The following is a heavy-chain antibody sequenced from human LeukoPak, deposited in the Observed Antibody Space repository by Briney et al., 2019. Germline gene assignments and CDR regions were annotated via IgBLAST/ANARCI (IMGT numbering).Heavy chain of an antibody. J-gene: IGHJ4*02. CDR2: ISGSGGST. V-gene: IGHV3-23*01. CDR1: GFTFSSYA. Sequence: GGSLRLSCAASGFTFSSYAMSWVRQAPGKGLEWVSAISGSGGSTYYADSVKGRFTISRDNSKNTLYLRMNSLRAEDTGVYYCAKDRETTSSGTFDSWGQGTLVTVSS. D-gene: IGHD1-1*01. CDR3: AKDRETTSSGTFDS.